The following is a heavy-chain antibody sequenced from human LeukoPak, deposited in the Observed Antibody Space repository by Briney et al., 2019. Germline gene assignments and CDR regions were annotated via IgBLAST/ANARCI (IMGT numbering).Heavy chain of an antibody. V-gene: IGHV4-34*01. CDR1: GGSFSGYY. CDR2: INHSGST. CDR3: ARGNSAYDYLDY. J-gene: IGHJ4*02. Sequence: SETPSLTCAVYGGSFSGYYWSWIRQPPGKGLEWIGEINHSGSTNYNPSLKSRVTISVDTSKNQFSLKLSSVTAADTAVYYCARGNSAYDYLDYWGQGTLVTVSS. D-gene: IGHD5-12*01.